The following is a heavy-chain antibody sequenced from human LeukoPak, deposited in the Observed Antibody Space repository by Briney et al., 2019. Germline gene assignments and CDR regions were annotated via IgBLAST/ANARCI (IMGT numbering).Heavy chain of an antibody. CDR1: GYTFTSYY. CDR3: ARDRYSGSYADY. CDR2: INTSGGST. Sequence: AASVKVSCMASGYTFTSYYMHWVRQAPGQGLEWMGIINTSGGSTSYAQKFQGRVTMTRDTSTSTVYMELSSLRSEDTAVYYCARDRYSGSYADYWGQGTLVTVSS. D-gene: IGHD1-26*01. J-gene: IGHJ4*02. V-gene: IGHV1-46*01.